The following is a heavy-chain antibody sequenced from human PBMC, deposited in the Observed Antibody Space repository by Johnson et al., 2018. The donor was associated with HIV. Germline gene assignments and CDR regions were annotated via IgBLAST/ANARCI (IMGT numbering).Heavy chain of an antibody. Sequence: VQLVESGGGLVQPGGSLRLSCAVSGFTFNSYAMSWVRQAPGKGLEWVSAISGSGANTYYADSVKGRFTISRANSKNTLYLQMNSLRAEDTAVYYCAKDSVFNYYDSSGYYGGAFDIWGQGTMVTVSS. CDR1: GFTFNSYA. J-gene: IGHJ3*02. D-gene: IGHD3-22*01. CDR2: ISGSGANT. V-gene: IGHV3-23*04. CDR3: AKDSVFNYYDSSGYYGGAFDI.